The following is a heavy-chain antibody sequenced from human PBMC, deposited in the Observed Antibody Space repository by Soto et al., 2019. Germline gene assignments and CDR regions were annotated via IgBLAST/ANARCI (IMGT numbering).Heavy chain of an antibody. CDR1: GFTFSSYW. V-gene: IGHV3-74*01. D-gene: IGHD5-18*01. Sequence: GGSLRLSCAASGFTFSSYWMHWVRQAPGKGLVWVSRINSDGSSTSYADSVKGRFTISRDNAKNTLYLQMNSLRAEDTAVYYCARDGGYSYGEYYFNYWGQGTLVTVSS. J-gene: IGHJ4*02. CDR2: INSDGSST. CDR3: ARDGGYSYGEYYFNY.